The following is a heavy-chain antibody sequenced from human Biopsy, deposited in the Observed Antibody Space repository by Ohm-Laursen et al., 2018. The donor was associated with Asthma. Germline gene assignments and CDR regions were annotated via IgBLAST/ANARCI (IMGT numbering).Heavy chain of an antibody. V-gene: IGHV4-34*01. CDR1: GGSFSSNY. CDR3: ARHDHRWDTYADF. CDR2: THHSGYT. Sequence: PSQTLSLTCAVYGGSFSSNYWSWIRQTPGKGLEWLGDTHHSGYTNYNPSLSSRLTLSVDKSKNQFPLILSSVTAADTAVYYCARHDHRWDTYADFWGQGTLVTVSS. J-gene: IGHJ4*02. D-gene: IGHD2-2*01.